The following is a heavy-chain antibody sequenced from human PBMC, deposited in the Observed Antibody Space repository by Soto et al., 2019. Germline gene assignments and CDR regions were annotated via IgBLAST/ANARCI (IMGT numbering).Heavy chain of an antibody. V-gene: IGHV4-59*01. CDR3: ARVSRIFGVPXNWFDP. CDR1: GGSISSSY. J-gene: IGHJ5*02. D-gene: IGHD3-3*02. Sequence: SETLSLTFTVSGGSISSSYWSWIRQPPGKGLEWIVYIYYSGSTNYNPSLKSRVTISVDTSKNQFSLKLSSVTAADTAVYYCARVSRIFGVPXNWFDPCDQGTXV. CDR2: IYYSGST.